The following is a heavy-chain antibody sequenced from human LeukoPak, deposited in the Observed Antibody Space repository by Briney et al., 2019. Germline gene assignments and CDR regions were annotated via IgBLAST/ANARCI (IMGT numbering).Heavy chain of an antibody. D-gene: IGHD3-22*01. CDR2: IYYSGST. J-gene: IGHJ4*02. Sequence: SETLCLTCTVSGGSISSYYWSWIRQPPGKGLEWIGYIYYSGSTNYNPSLKSRVTISVDTSKNQFSLKLSSVTAADTAVYYCASNYYDSSGYNYWGRGTLVTVSS. V-gene: IGHV4-59*01. CDR1: GGSISSYY. CDR3: ASNYYDSSGYNY.